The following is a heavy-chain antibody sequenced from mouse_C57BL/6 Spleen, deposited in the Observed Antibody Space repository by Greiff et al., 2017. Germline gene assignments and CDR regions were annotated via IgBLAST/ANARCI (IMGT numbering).Heavy chain of an antibody. V-gene: IGHV14-4*01. CDR3: TLITTVDY. CDR1: GFNIKDDY. J-gene: IGHJ2*01. Sequence: VQLQQSGAELVRPGASVKLSCTASGFNIKDDYMHWVKQRPEQGLEWIGWIDPENGDTEYATKFQGKATITADTSSNTAYLQLSSLTSEDTAGYYCTLITTVDYWGQGTTLTVSS. D-gene: IGHD1-1*01. CDR2: IDPENGDT.